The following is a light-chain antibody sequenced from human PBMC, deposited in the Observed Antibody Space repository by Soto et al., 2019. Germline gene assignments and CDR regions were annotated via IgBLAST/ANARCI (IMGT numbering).Light chain of an antibody. CDR1: QGISSS. J-gene: IGKJ5*01. Sequence: SASVGHNENNTSRASQGISSSLAWYQQKPGEAPKLLIYAASTLQSGVPSRFSGSGYGTEFTLKISSLQPEDVASYYCQLLDSFPLAFGQGTRLEIK. CDR2: AAS. V-gene: IGKV1-9*01. CDR3: QLLDSFPLA.